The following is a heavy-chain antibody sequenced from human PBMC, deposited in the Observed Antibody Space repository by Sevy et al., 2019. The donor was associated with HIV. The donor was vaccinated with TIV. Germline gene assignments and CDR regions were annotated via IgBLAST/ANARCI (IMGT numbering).Heavy chain of an antibody. CDR2: VFYSGST. V-gene: IGHV4-59*08. CDR3: ARHRDYGSGNYYNREFDF. D-gene: IGHD3-10*01. CDR1: GGSISNYY. J-gene: IGHJ4*02. Sequence: ETLSLICTVSGGSISNYYWSWIRQPPGKGLEWIGYVFYSGSTKYSPSLQSRVIISVDTSKNQFSLKLTSVTAADTAVYYCARHRDYGSGNYYNREFDFWGQGTLVTVSS.